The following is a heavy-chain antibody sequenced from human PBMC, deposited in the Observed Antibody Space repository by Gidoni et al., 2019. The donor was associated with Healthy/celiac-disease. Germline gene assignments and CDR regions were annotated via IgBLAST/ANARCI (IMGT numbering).Heavy chain of an antibody. V-gene: IGHV5-51*01. J-gene: IGHJ4*02. CDR1: GYSFTSYW. CDR3: ARRGTPYYYDSSGQPFDY. CDR2: IDPGYSDT. Sequence: EVQLVQSGAEVKKPGESLKISCKGSGYSFTSYWIGWVRQMPGKGLEWVRIIDPGYSDTRYSPSFQGQVTISADKSISTAYLQWSSLKASDTAMYYCARRGTPYYYDSSGQPFDYWGQGTLVTVSS. D-gene: IGHD3-22*01.